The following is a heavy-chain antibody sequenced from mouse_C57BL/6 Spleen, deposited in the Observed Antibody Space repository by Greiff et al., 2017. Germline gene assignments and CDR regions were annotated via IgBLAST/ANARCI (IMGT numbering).Heavy chain of an antibody. CDR3: TTPIYYGNYCFDY. J-gene: IGHJ2*01. V-gene: IGHV14-4*01. CDR2: IDPENGDT. D-gene: IGHD2-1*01. CDR1: GFNIKDDY. Sequence: VQLQQSGAELVRPGASVKLSCTASGFNIKDDYMHWVKQRPEQGLEWIGWIDPENGDTEYASKFQGKATITADTSSYTAYLQLSSLTSEDTAVYYCTTPIYYGNYCFDYWGQGTTLTVSS.